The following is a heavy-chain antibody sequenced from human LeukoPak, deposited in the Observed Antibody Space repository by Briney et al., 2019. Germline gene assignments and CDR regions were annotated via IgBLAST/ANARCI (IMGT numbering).Heavy chain of an antibody. J-gene: IGHJ4*02. Sequence: SETLSLTCTVSGGSISSYYWSWIRQPAGKGLEWIGRIYTSGSTNYNPSLKSRVTMSVDTSKNQFSLKLSSVTAADTAVYYCARHGWFGELLYKQNRYYFDYWGQGTLVTVSS. D-gene: IGHD3-10*01. V-gene: IGHV4-4*07. CDR3: ARHGWFGELLYKQNRYYFDY. CDR2: IYTSGST. CDR1: GGSISSYY.